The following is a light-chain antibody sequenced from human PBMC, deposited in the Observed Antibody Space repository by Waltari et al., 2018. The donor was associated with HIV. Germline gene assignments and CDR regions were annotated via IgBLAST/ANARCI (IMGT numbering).Light chain of an antibody. V-gene: IGLV2-14*01. CDR1: STDVGGYNY. J-gene: IGLJ2*01. CDR3: SSYTSSSTLYVV. CDR2: DVS. Sequence: QSALTQPASVSGSPGQANTISCHGTSTDVGGYNYVSWLQQHPGKAPKLMIYDVSYRPSGVSNRFSGSKSGNTASLTISGLQAEDEADYYCSSYTSSSTLYVVFGGGTKLTVL.